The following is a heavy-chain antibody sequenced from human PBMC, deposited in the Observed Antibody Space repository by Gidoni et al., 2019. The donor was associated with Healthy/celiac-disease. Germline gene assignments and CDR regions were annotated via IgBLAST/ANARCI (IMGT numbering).Heavy chain of an antibody. J-gene: IGHJ4*02. CDR1: GFTFRSYA. CDR3: ARLGGSGWPPTPFDY. CDR2: ISYDGSNK. D-gene: IGHD6-19*01. Sequence: QVQLVESGGGVVQPGRSLRLSCAASGFTFRSYAMHWVRQAPGKGLEWVAVISYDGSNKYYADSVKGRFTISRDNSKNTLYLQMNSLRAEDTAVYYCARLGGSGWPPTPFDYWGQGTLVTVSS. V-gene: IGHV3-30-3*01.